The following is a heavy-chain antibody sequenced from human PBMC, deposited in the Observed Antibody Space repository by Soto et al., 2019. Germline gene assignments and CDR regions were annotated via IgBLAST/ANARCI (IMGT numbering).Heavy chain of an antibody. CDR3: ARDTQDTYYYDSSGYYFDY. CDR2: ISYDGSNK. CDR1: GFTFSSYA. D-gene: IGHD3-22*01. V-gene: IGHV3-30-3*01. Sequence: GGSLRLSCAASGFTFSSYAMHWVLQAPGQWLEWVAVISYDGSNKYYADSVKVRFTISRDNSKNTLYLQMNSLRAEDTAVYYCARDTQDTYYYDSSGYYFDYWGQGTLVTVSS. J-gene: IGHJ4*02.